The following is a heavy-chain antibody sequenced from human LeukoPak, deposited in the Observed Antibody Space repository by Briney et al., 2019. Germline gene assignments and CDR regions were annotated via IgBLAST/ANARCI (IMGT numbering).Heavy chain of an antibody. V-gene: IGHV4-59*11. D-gene: IGHD1-26*01. J-gene: IGHJ4*02. CDR3: ARSSGSYFDY. Sequence: PSETLSLTCTVSGDSTISHYWSWIRQPPGKGLEWIGFIQNTGSTYYNPSLNSRVTISLDTSKNQFSLRLSSATAADTAVYYCARSSGSYFDYWGQGTLVTVSS. CDR2: IQNTGST. CDR1: GDSTISHY.